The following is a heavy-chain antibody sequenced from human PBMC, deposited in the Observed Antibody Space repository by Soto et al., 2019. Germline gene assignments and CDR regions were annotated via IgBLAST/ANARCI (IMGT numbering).Heavy chain of an antibody. CDR3: ARDNTIFGLVPYGMDV. D-gene: IGHD3-3*01. CDR2: IWYDGSNK. Sequence: QVQLVESGGGVVQPGRSLRLSCAASGFTFSSYGMHWVRQAPGKGLEWVAVIWYDGSNKYYADSVKGRFTISRDNSKNTLYLQMNSLRAEDKAVYYCARDNTIFGLVPYGMDVWGQGTTVTVSS. J-gene: IGHJ6*02. V-gene: IGHV3-33*01. CDR1: GFTFSSYG.